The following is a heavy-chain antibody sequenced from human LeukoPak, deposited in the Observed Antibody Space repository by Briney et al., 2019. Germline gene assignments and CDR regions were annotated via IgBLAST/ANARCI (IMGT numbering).Heavy chain of an antibody. CDR2: IYHSGST. V-gene: IGHV4-4*02. D-gene: IGHD4-17*01. CDR3: ASYSLTVTTNYYYYYMDV. CDR1: GGSISSSNW. J-gene: IGHJ6*03. Sequence: SETLSLTCAVSGGSISSSNWWSWVRQPPGKGLEWIGEIYHSGSTNYNPSLKSRVTISVDKSKNQFSLKLSSVTAADTAVYYCASYSLTVTTNYYYYYMDVWGKGTTVTVSS.